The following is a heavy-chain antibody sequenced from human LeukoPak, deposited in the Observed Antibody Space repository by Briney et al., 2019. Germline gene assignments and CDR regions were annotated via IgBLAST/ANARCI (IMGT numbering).Heavy chain of an antibody. CDR1: GVSISSGDYY. CDR2: IYYRRPT. Sequence: KPSETLSLTCTVSGVSISSGDYYWRWIRQRPGKGVECIQYIYYRRPTSYTPPLNSRVTISVPTSNNQFPLKLSSVTAAATAVYYCARVHSSGYYGGYWGQGTLVTVSS. D-gene: IGHD3-22*01. J-gene: IGHJ4*02. CDR3: ARVHSSGYYGGY. V-gene: IGHV4-30-4*01.